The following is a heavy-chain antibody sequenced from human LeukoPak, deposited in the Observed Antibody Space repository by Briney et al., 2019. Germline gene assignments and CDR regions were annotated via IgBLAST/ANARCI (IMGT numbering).Heavy chain of an antibody. CDR2: ISAYHGNT. D-gene: IGHD5-12*01. Sequence: EASVKVSCKASGGTFSSYAISWVRQAPGQGLEWMGWISAYHGNTNYAQKFQGRVTMTTDTSTSTAYMELRSLRSDDTAVYYCARDRGSNNIVATIQYYWGQGTLVTVSS. CDR3: ARDRGSNNIVATIQYY. J-gene: IGHJ4*02. V-gene: IGHV1-18*01. CDR1: GGTFSSYA.